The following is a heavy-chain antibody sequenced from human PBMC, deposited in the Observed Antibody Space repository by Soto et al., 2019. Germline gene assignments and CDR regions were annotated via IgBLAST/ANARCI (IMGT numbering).Heavy chain of an antibody. J-gene: IGHJ5*02. CDR1: GFTFSSYA. D-gene: IGHD6-13*01. CDR3: ARDGARWYLKTWFDP. Sequence: QVQLVESGGGVVQPGRSLRLSCAASGFTFSSYAMHWVRQAPGKGLEWVAGISYDGSNKYYADSVKGRFTISRDNYKNTLYLQMNSLRAEDTAVYYCARDGARWYLKTWFDPWGQGTLVTVSS. CDR2: ISYDGSNK. V-gene: IGHV3-30-3*01.